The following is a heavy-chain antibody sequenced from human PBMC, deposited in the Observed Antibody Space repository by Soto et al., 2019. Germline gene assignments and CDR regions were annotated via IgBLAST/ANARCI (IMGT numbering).Heavy chain of an antibody. CDR1: GFTFSSYA. V-gene: IGHV3-23*01. D-gene: IGHD4-17*01. CDR3: AKDRGSRGYGENSWFDP. Sequence: EVQLLESGGGLVQPGGSLRLSCAASGFTFSSYAMGWVRQAPGQGLEWGSAISGSGGSTYYAESVKGRFTISRDNSKNTLDLKTNSLRAEDTAVYYWAKDRGSRGYGENSWFDPWGKGTLVTVSS. J-gene: IGHJ5*02. CDR2: ISGSGGST.